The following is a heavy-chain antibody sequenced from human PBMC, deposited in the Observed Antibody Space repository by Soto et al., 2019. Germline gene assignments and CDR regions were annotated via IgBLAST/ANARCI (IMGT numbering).Heavy chain of an antibody. J-gene: IGHJ3*01. CDR3: ARERHLNSPSDAVDL. CDR2: MNPNSGAS. CDR1: GYNFIAQN. V-gene: IGHV1-2*02. Sequence: QVHLVQSGAEVKKPGASVKVSCMASGYNFIAQNIHWVRQAPGLGLEWMGKMNPNSGASHYAQEFQGRVTMTIDTSISTVYMELTSLKSDDTAVYYCARERHLNSPSDAVDLWGQGTMVIVSS. D-gene: IGHD1-7*01.